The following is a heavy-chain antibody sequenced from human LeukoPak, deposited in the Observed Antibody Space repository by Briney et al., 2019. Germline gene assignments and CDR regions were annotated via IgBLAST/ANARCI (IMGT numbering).Heavy chain of an antibody. Sequence: GGSLRLSCAASGFTFSSYGMSWVRQAPGKGLEWVSAISGSGGSTYYTDSVKGRFTISRDNSKNTLYLQMNSLRAEDTAVHYCAKERPTRRYCSGGSCYSRYFDYWGQGTLVTVSS. J-gene: IGHJ4*02. CDR1: GFTFSSYG. CDR3: AKERPTRRYCSGGSCYSRYFDY. CDR2: ISGSGGST. D-gene: IGHD2-15*01. V-gene: IGHV3-23*01.